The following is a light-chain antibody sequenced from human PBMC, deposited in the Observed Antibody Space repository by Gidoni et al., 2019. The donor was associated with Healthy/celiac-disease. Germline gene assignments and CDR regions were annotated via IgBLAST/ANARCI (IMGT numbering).Light chain of an antibody. CDR1: QNVSSY. Sequence: EMVLTQSPATLSLSPGETATLSCRASQNVSSYLAWYQQKPGQAPRLLIYDASHRATGIPARFCGSVSGTHFTLPLRSLEPEVFAVFYCQQRSNWLTFGGGTKVEIK. V-gene: IGKV3-11*01. J-gene: IGKJ4*01. CDR2: DAS. CDR3: QQRSNWLT.